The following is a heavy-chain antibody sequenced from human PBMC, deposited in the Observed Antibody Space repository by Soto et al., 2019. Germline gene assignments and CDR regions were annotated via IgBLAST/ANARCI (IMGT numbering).Heavy chain of an antibody. CDR1: GYTFTSYA. CDR2: INTANDNT. J-gene: IGHJ4*02. D-gene: IGHD6-13*01. CDR3: ARGSSWSYFDF. V-gene: IGHV1-3*04. Sequence: QVQLVQSGAEVKKPGASVKVSCKASGYTFTSYAVHWVRQAPGQRLEWLGWINTANDNTKYSQKFQGRVTITRDTSASTAYMELSSLRSEDTAVYYCARGSSWSYFDFWGQGTQVTVSS.